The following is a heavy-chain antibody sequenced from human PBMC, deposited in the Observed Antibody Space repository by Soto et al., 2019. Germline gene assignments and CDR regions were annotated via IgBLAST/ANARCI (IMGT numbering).Heavy chain of an antibody. D-gene: IGHD5-18*01. J-gene: IGHJ6*02. V-gene: IGHV1-18*01. CDR1: GYSFTSCG. Sequence: QVHLVQSGSDVEKPGASVKVSCKASGYSFTSCGIGWVRQVPGQGPEWMGWISPYNGRTNYAQSVKGRVVMTTDISTNTVYLELRSLRSDDSAIYYCGRCRTDSYAMDLWGQGTTVTVSS. CDR2: ISPYNGRT. CDR3: GRCRTDSYAMDL.